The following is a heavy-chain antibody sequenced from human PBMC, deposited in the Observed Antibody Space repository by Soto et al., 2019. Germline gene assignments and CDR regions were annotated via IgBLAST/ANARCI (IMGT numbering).Heavy chain of an antibody. Sequence: EVQLLESRGGLVQPGGSLRLSCAASGFIFSNYAMTWVRQAPGKGLEWVSTVSGSGDSTYSADSVKGRFTFSRDNSKNTLYVQMNSLRAEDTAVYYCAKSSGDYRDYYYYYMDVWGKGTTVTVSS. D-gene: IGHD4-17*01. J-gene: IGHJ6*03. CDR3: AKSSGDYRDYYYYYMDV. CDR1: GFIFSNYA. CDR2: VSGSGDST. V-gene: IGHV3-23*01.